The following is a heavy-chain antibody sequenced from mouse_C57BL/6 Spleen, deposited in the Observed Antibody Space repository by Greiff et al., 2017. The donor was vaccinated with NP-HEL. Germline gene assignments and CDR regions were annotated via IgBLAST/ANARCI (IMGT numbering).Heavy chain of an antibody. D-gene: IGHD2-5*01. CDR3: KRWHSKYDAMDY. CDR2: IDPETGGT. V-gene: IGHV1-15*01. J-gene: IGHJ4*01. CDR1: GYTFTDYE. Sequence: VQLQQSGAELVRPGAPVTLSCKASGYTFTDYEMHWVKQTPVHGLEWIGAIDPETGGTAYNQKFKGKAILTADKSSSTAYMELRSLTSEDSAVYYCKRWHSKYDAMDYWGQGTSVTVSS.